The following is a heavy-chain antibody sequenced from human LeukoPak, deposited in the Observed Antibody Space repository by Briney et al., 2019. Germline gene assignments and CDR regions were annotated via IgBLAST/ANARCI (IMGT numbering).Heavy chain of an antibody. Sequence: SETLSLTCAVNGGSFSGYYWSSIRQPQGKGMEWIGEINHSGSTKYNPSLKSRVTISVDTSKNQFSLKLSSVTAADTAVYYCARMVGIVDYWGQGTLVTVSS. CDR3: ARMVGIVDY. V-gene: IGHV4-34*01. CDR1: GGSFSGYY. D-gene: IGHD2-21*01. CDR2: INHSGST. J-gene: IGHJ4*02.